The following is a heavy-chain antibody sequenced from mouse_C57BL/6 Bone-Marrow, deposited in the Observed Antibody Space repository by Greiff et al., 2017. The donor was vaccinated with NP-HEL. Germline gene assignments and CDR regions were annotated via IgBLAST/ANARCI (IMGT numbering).Heavy chain of an antibody. CDR2: IWTGGGT. J-gene: IGHJ3*01. CDR3: SGKSSGFAY. D-gene: IGHD1-1*01. V-gene: IGHV2-9-1*01. CDR1: GFSLTSYA. Sequence: QVQLQQSGPGLVAPSQSLSITCTVSGFSLTSYAISWVRQPPGKGLEWLGVIWTGGGTNYNSALNSRLSISKDNSKCQVFFKMNSLQTDDTARDYCSGKSSGFAYWGQGTLVTVSA.